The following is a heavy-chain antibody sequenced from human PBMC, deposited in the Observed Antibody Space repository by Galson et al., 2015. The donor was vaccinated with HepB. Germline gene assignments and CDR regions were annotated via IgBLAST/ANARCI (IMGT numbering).Heavy chain of an antibody. Sequence: SLRLSCAASGFTFSSYWMSWVRQAPGKGLEWVANIKQDGSEKYYVDSVKGRFTISRDNAKNSLYLQMNSLRAEDTAVYYCARDKERKGVRGIWFDPWGQGTLVTVSS. CDR1: GFTFSSYW. D-gene: IGHD3-10*01. CDR3: ARDKERKGVRGIWFDP. J-gene: IGHJ5*02. V-gene: IGHV3-7*03. CDR2: IKQDGSEK.